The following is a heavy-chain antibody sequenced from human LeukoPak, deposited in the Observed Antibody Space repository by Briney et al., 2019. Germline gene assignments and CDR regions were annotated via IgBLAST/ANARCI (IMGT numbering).Heavy chain of an antibody. Sequence: GGSLRLSCAASGFSFNTYAMSWVRQAPGKGLEWVSVIYSGGSTYYADSVKGRFTISRDNSKNTLYLQMNSLRAEDTAVYYCARNAKVIDYWGQGTLVTVSS. J-gene: IGHJ4*02. CDR1: GFSFNTYA. V-gene: IGHV3-66*01. CDR2: IYSGGST. D-gene: IGHD4-17*01. CDR3: ARNAKVIDY.